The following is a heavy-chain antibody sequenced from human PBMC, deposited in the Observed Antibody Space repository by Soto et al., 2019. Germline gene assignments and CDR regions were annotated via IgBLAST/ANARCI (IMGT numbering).Heavy chain of an antibody. CDR3: GRILRPATFDC. CDR2: INASGGRT. D-gene: IGHD2-21*02. V-gene: IGHV1-46*03. CDR1: GYTFTSYY. J-gene: IGHJ4*02. Sequence: QVQLVQSGAEVKKPGASVKVSCKASGYTFTSYYVHWIRQAPGQGLEWMGIINASGGRTTYAPKFQRRVTTTRDTSTSTVYMELSSLTSEDTATYFCGRILRPATFDCWGQGTLVTVSS.